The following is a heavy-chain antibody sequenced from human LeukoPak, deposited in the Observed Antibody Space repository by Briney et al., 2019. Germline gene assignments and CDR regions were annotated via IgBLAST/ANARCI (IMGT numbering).Heavy chain of an antibody. CDR1: GGTFSSYA. D-gene: IGHD5-12*01. CDR3: ALRDGYRYYFDY. J-gene: IGHJ4*02. Sequence: GASVKVSCKASGGTFSSYAISWVRQAPGQGLEWMGRIIPILGIANYAQKFQGRVTITADKSTSTAYMELSSLRSEDTAVYYCALRDGYRYYFDYWGQGTLVTVSS. CDR2: IIPILGIA. V-gene: IGHV1-69*04.